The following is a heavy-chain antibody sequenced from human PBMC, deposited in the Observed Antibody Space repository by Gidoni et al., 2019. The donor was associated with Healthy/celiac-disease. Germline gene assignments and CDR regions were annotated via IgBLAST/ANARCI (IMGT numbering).Heavy chain of an antibody. Sequence: QVQLQQWGAGLWKPSETLSLTCAVYGGSFSGYYWSWIRQSPGKGLEWIGQVNHSGSTKYNPSLKSRVTISADTSKNQFSLKLSSVIAADTAVYYCAREMVPLPPQDNWFDPWGQGTLVTVSS. CDR2: VNHSGST. J-gene: IGHJ5*02. CDR3: AREMVPLPPQDNWFDP. D-gene: IGHD2-8*01. V-gene: IGHV4-34*01. CDR1: GGSFSGYY.